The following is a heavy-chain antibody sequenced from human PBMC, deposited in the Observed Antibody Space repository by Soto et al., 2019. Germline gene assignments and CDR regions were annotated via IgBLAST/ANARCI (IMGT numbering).Heavy chain of an antibody. CDR3: AKEKDYDFNWGSDRFTSHY. Sequence: GGALRLSCTASGFTFRTYAMTWFRQAPGKGLEWVSAISGSAGTFYATSVKGRFTISRDNSRSTVYLQMHSLRAEDSAIYYCAKEKDYDFNWGSDRFTSHYWGRGTLVTVSS. CDR1: GFTFRTYA. V-gene: IGHV3-23*01. J-gene: IGHJ4*02. CDR2: ISGSAGT. D-gene: IGHD3-16*02.